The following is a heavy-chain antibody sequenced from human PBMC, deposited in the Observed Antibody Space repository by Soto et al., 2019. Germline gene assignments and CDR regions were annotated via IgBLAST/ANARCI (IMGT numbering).Heavy chain of an antibody. Sequence: EVQLVESGGGLVQPGGSLRLSCAASGFTFSPFWMHWVRQVPGKGPVWVSRINSDGNSTSYADSVKGRFTISRDNAKNTLYLQMNSLRAEDTAVFYCARGSNHFDYWGQGTLVTVSS. D-gene: IGHD4-4*01. CDR3: ARGSNHFDY. J-gene: IGHJ4*02. CDR1: GFTFSPFW. CDR2: INSDGNST. V-gene: IGHV3-74*01.